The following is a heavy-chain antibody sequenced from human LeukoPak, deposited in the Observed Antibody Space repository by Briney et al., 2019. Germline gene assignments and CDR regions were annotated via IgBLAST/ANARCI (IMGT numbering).Heavy chain of an antibody. J-gene: IGHJ4*02. CDR3: ARDRYDFWSGYSNFDY. D-gene: IGHD3-3*01. Sequence: GGSLRLSCAASGFTFSSYWMHWVRQAPGKGLVWVSRINTDGSSTSYADSVKGRFTISRDNAKNTLYLQMNSLRAEDTAVYYCARDRYDFWSGYSNFDYWGQGTLVTVSS. CDR2: INTDGSST. CDR1: GFTFSSYW. V-gene: IGHV3-74*01.